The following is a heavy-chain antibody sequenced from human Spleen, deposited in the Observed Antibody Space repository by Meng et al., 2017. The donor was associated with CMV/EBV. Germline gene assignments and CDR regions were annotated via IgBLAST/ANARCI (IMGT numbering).Heavy chain of an antibody. V-gene: IGHV4-34*01. Sequence: YYWTWIRQPPGKGLEWIGEGHHSEGTIYNPSLKSRVTISLDTSKNQFSLKLSSVTAADTAVYYCARGYGMGGVLTTYRPYYYYAMDVWGQGTTVTVSS. J-gene: IGHJ6*02. CDR3: ARGYGMGGVLTTYRPYYYYAMDV. D-gene: IGHD3-9*01. CDR1: YY. CDR2: GHHSEGT.